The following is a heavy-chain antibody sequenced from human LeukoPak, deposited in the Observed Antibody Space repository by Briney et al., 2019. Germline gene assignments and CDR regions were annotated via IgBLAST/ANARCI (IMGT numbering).Heavy chain of an antibody. V-gene: IGHV3-7*03. CDR1: GFTFSNFW. J-gene: IGHJ4*02. CDR2: IKQDETEK. Sequence: GGSLRLSCTASGFTFSNFWMGWVRQAPGKGLEWVANIKQDETEKFYLGSVKGRFTISRDNSKNTLYLQMNSLRAEDTAVYYCAKKGYCSGGSCYAFGYWGQGTLVTVSS. D-gene: IGHD2-15*01. CDR3: AKKGYCSGGSCYAFGY.